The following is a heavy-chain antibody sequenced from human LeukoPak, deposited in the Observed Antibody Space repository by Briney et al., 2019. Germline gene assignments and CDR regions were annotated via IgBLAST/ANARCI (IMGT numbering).Heavy chain of an antibody. CDR2: INPNSGGT. CDR3: ARERFEIRYSNGPPRGSFDI. Sequence: ASVKVSCKASANTFTAYYIHWVRQAPGQGLEWMGWINPNSGGTNYTQNFQGRVTATRDTSISTAYMELSRLTSDDTAMYYCARERFEIRYSNGPPRGSFDIWGQGTSVSVSS. V-gene: IGHV1-2*02. J-gene: IGHJ3*02. D-gene: IGHD4-11*01. CDR1: ANTFTAYY.